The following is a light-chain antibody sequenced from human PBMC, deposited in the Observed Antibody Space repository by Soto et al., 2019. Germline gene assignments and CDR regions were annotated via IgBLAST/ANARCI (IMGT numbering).Light chain of an antibody. J-gene: IGKJ1*01. CDR1: QSISSW. Sequence: DIQMTQSPSTLSASVGDRVTITCRASQSISSWLAWYQQKPGKAPKLLIYKASSLESGVPSRFSGSGSGTEFTLTISSLQPDEFATYYCQQHTSYPWTFGQGTKVEIK. V-gene: IGKV1-5*03. CDR3: QQHTSYPWT. CDR2: KAS.